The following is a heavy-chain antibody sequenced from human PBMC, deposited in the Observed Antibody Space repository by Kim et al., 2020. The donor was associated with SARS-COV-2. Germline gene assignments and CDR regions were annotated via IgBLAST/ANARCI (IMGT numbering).Heavy chain of an antibody. V-gene: IGHV3-7*03. CDR2: IKQDGSEK. J-gene: IGHJ6*02. CDR1: GFTFSSYW. Sequence: GGSLRLSCATSGFTFSSYWMSWVRQAPGKGLEWVANIKQDGSEKYYGDSVKGRFTISRDNAKNSVYLQMNTLRAEDTAVYYCEAYYNGMDVWGQGTTVTVSS. CDR3: EAYYNGMDV.